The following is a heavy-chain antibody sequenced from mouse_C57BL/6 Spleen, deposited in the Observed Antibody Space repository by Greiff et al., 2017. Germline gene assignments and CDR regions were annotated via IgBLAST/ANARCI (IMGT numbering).Heavy chain of an antibody. CDR3: TGDNSYFDY. Sequence: EVKVEESGGGLVQPGGSMKLSCVASGFTFSNYWMNWVRQSPEKGLEWVAQIRLKSDNYATHYAESVKGRFTISRDDSKSSVYLQMNNLRAEDTGIYYCTGDNSYFDYWGQGTTLTVSS. CDR1: GFTFSNYW. CDR2: IRLKSDNYAT. D-gene: IGHD1-3*01. J-gene: IGHJ2*01. V-gene: IGHV6-3*01.